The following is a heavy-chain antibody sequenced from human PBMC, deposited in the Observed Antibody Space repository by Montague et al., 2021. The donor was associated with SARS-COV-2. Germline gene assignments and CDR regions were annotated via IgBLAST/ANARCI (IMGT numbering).Heavy chain of an antibody. D-gene: IGHD2-2*01. Sequence: SLRLACAASGFIFNDYAINWVRQTPGKALEWVSAISGSGGGTYYAESVKGRFTTSRDTSKNTVYLQTNSLRLEDTALYFCARDHERVGWPLDSWGQGTLVIASS. V-gene: IGHV3-23*01. CDR3: ARDHERVGWPLDS. J-gene: IGHJ5*01. CDR1: GFIFNDYA. CDR2: ISGSGGGT.